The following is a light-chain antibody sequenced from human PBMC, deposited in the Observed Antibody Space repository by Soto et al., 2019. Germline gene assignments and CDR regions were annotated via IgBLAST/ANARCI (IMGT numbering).Light chain of an antibody. Sequence: QSVLTQPASVSGSPGELITISCTGTSSYVGAYDYVSWYQQHPDKAPKLIIYEVSHRPSGVSNRFSGSKSVNTATLTISGLQAEDEADYYCSSYTSSSTRVFGTGTKVTVL. CDR3: SSYTSSSTRV. CDR1: SSYVGAYDY. CDR2: EVS. V-gene: IGLV2-14*03. J-gene: IGLJ1*01.